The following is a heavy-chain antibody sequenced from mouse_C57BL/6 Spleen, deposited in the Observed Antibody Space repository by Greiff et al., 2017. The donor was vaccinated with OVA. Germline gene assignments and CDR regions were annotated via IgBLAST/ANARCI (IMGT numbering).Heavy chain of an antibody. D-gene: IGHD2-4*01. CDR3: ARNYNDYDGDY. CDR1: GYAFTNYL. CDR2: INPGSGGT. Sequence: QVQLQQSGAELVRPGTSVKVSCKASGYAFTNYLIEWVKQRPGQGLEWIGVINPGSGGTNYNEKFKGKATLTADKSSSTAYMQLSSLTSEDSAVYYCARNYNDYDGDYWGQGTTLTVSS. V-gene: IGHV1-54*01. J-gene: IGHJ2*01.